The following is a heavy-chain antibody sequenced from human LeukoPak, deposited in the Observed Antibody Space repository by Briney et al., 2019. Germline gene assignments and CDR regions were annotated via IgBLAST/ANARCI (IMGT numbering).Heavy chain of an antibody. V-gene: IGHV3-33*08. CDR2: IWYDGSNK. CDR1: GFTFSSYG. CDR3: ARDLSHCSSTSCPFDY. Sequence: PGRSLRLSCAASGFTFSSYGMHWVRQAPGKGLEWVAVIWYDGSNKYYADSVKGRFTISRDNSKNTLYLQMNSLRAEDTAVYYCARDLSHCSSTSCPFDYWGQGTLVTVSS. J-gene: IGHJ4*02. D-gene: IGHD2-2*01.